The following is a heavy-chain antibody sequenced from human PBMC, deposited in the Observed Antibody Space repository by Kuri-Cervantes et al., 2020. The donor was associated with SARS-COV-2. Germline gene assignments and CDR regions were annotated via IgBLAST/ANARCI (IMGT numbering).Heavy chain of an antibody. V-gene: IGHV5-51*01. CDR3: ARFYTYYDFWSGYRTDDAFDI. D-gene: IGHD3-3*01. Sequence: KVSCKGSGYSFTSYWIGWVRQMPGKGLEWMGIIYPGDSDTRYSPSFQGQVTIPADKSISTAYLQWSSLKASDTAMYYCARFYTYYDFWSGYRTDDAFDIWGQGTMVTVSS. CDR2: IYPGDSDT. J-gene: IGHJ3*02. CDR1: GYSFTSYW.